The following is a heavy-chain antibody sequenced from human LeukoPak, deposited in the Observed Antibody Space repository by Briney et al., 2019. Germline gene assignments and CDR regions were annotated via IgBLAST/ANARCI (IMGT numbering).Heavy chain of an antibody. V-gene: IGHV3-21*01. D-gene: IGHD3-22*01. J-gene: IGHJ4*02. CDR1: GFTFSSYS. Sequence: GGSLRLSCAASGFTFSSYSMNWVRQAPGKGLEWVSSISSSSSYIYYADSVKGRFTISRDNAKNSLYLQMNSLRAEDTAVYYCARAGPMYYYDSSGYCGSFDYWGQGTLVTVSS. CDR2: ISSSSSYI. CDR3: ARAGPMYYYDSSGYCGSFDY.